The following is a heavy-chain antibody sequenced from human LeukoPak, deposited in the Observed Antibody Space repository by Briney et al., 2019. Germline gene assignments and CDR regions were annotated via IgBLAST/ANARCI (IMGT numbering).Heavy chain of an antibody. Sequence: GGSLRLSCAASGFTFSSSWMSWVRQAPGKGLEWVANIKQDGSEKYYVDSVKGRFTISRDNAKNSLYLQMNSLRAEDTAVYYCAGERFDYSSSWPLFDYWGQGNMVTVSS. J-gene: IGHJ4*02. V-gene: IGHV3-7*04. D-gene: IGHD6-13*01. CDR1: GFTFSSSW. CDR3: AGERFDYSSSWPLFDY. CDR2: IKQDGSEK.